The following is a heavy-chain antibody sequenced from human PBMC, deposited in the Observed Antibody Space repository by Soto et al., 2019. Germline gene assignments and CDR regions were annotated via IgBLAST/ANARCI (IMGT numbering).Heavy chain of an antibody. Sequence: SVKGSYKASGYTFTRYGMHWGRQAPGQRLEWMGWINAGTGQTKYSQKLQGRVIITRDTSATTAYMELSSLRSEDTAVYYCARVMTVQAFDIWGQGTTVTVSS. D-gene: IGHD4-17*01. CDR1: GYTFTRYG. CDR2: INAGTGQT. J-gene: IGHJ3*02. CDR3: ARVMTVQAFDI. V-gene: IGHV1-3*01.